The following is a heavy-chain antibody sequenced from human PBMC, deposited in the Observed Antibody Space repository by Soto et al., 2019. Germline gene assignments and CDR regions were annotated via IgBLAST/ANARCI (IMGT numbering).Heavy chain of an antibody. V-gene: IGHV1-69*06. Sequence: QVQLVQSGAEVKTPGSSVKVSCKASGGTFSSYAISWVRQAPGQGLEWMGGILPLFGTANYAQKFQGRVTNTADNSTSKAYKELSSLRTGDSAGDYCASQYGSGFGSFDPWGQGTLVIVSS. CDR1: GGTFSSYA. CDR2: ILPLFGTA. J-gene: IGHJ5*02. D-gene: IGHD3-10*01. CDR3: ASQYGSGFGSFDP.